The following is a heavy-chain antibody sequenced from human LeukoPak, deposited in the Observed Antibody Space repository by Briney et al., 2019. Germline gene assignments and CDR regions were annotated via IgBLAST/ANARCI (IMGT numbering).Heavy chain of an antibody. Sequence: PSETLSLTCTVSGYSISSGYYWGWIRQPPGKGLEWIGTIYHGGSTDYNPSLKSRVIISVDTSKNQFSLKLSSVTAADTAVYYCARDRYRMWYFDYWGQGTLVTVSS. CDR1: GYSISSGYY. V-gene: IGHV4-38-2*02. CDR3: ARDRYRMWYFDY. CDR2: IYHGGST. D-gene: IGHD1-1*01. J-gene: IGHJ4*02.